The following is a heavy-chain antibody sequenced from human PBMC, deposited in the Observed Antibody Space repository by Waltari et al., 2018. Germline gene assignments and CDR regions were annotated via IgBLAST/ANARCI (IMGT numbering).Heavy chain of an antibody. J-gene: IGHJ4*02. V-gene: IGHV3-30*03. D-gene: IGHD3-10*01. CDR1: GFTFSIYG. CDR2: RSADGSNK. CDR3: VRSMGSYYFDY. Sequence: QVQLVESGGGVVQPGRSLRLSCAASGFTFSIYGMHWVRQAPGKGRECVGVRSADGSNKYYEESVKGRFTISRDNSKNTLDLQMKSLRAEDTAVDYGVRSMGSYYFDYWGQGSLVTVSS.